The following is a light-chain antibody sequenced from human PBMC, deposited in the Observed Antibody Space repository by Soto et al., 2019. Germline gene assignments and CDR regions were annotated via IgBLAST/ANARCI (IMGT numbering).Light chain of an antibody. CDR3: QQYNGYWT. J-gene: IGKJ1*01. Sequence: DIQMTQSPSTLSASVGDRVTITCRASQSISNSLAWYQQKPGKAPKLLIYEASSLKSGVPSRFSGRGSGTEYTLTISSLQPDDSATYYCQQYNGYWTFGQGTKVEIK. CDR1: QSISNS. CDR2: EAS. V-gene: IGKV1-5*03.